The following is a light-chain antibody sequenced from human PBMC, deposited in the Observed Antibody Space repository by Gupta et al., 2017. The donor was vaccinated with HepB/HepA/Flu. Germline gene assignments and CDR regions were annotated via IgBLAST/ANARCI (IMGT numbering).Light chain of an antibody. CDR2: HAS. Sequence: EIVLTQSTATRSLSPGERATLSCRASQSVSSYLAWYQQKPGQAPRLLIYHASNRATGIPARFSGSGSGTYFTLTISSLEPEDFAVYYCQQRSNWPCSFGQGTKLEIK. CDR1: QSVSSY. CDR3: QQRSNWPCS. J-gene: IGKJ2*04. V-gene: IGKV3-11*01.